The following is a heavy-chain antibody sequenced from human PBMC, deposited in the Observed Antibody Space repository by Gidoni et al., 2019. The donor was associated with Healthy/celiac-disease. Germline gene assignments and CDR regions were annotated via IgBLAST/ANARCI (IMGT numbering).Heavy chain of an antibody. CDR1: GYTLTELS. D-gene: IGHD1-26*01. CDR3: ATPYSGSYG. CDR2: FDPEEGEK. V-gene: IGHV1-24*01. J-gene: IGHJ4*02. Sequence: QVQLVQSGAAVKKPGASVQVSCKVSGYTLTELSMHWVRKAPGKGLEWMGGFDPEEGEKIDEQKFQGRVTMTEDTYTDTAYMERSSLRSEDTAVYYCATPYSGSYGWGQGTLVTVSS.